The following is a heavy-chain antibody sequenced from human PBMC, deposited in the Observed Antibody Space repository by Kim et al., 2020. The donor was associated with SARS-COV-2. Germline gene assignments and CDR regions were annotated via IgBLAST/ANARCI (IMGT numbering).Heavy chain of an antibody. CDR1: GFTFSSYW. CDR2: IKQDGSEK. J-gene: IGHJ5*02. D-gene: IGHD2-2*01. CDR3: AREGALVVVVPAAMGKWFDP. V-gene: IGHV3-7*01. Sequence: LSLTCAASGFTFSSYWMSWVRQAPGKGLEWVANIKQDGSEKYYVDSVKGRFTISRDNAKNSLYLQMNSLRAEDTAVYYCAREGALVVVVPAAMGKWFDPWGQGTLVTVSS.